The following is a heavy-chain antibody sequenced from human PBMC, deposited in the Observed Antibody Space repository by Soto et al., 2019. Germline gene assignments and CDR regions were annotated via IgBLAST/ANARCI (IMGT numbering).Heavy chain of an antibody. CDR3: ARRYYDSSGYFPSYFDY. CDR1: GGSISSGGYS. CDR2: IYYSGST. J-gene: IGHJ4*02. Sequence: PSETLSLTCAVSGGSISSGGYSWSWIRQPPGKGLEWIGSIYYSGSTYYNPSLKSRVTISVDTSKNQFSLKLSSVTAADTAVYYCARRYYDSSGYFPSYFDYWGQGTLVTVSS. V-gene: IGHV4-30-2*03. D-gene: IGHD3-22*01.